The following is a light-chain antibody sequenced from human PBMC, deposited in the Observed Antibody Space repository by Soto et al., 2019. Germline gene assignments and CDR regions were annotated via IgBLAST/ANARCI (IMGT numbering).Light chain of an antibody. CDR1: QSISSY. Sequence: EVVLTQSPDTLSLPPGERATLSCKASQSISSYLAWYQQKPGQAPRLLIYDASSRATGIPARFSGSGSGTDFTLTISSLQSEDFAVYYCQHYNYWPPKTFGQGTKVDIK. V-gene: IGKV3-11*01. CDR2: DAS. CDR3: QHYNYWPPKT. J-gene: IGKJ1*01.